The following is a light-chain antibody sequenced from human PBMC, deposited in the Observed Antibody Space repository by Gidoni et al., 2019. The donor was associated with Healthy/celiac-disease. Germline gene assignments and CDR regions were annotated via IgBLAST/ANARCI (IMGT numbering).Light chain of an antibody. V-gene: IGKV1-39*01. CDR2: AAS. J-gene: IGKJ2*01. Sequence: DIQITQSPSSLSASVGVRVTITCRASQSISSYLNWYQQKPGKAPKLLIYAASSLQSGVPSRFSGSGSGTDFTLTISSLQPEDFATYYCQQSYSTPETFGQGTKLEIK. CDR3: QQSYSTPET. CDR1: QSISSY.